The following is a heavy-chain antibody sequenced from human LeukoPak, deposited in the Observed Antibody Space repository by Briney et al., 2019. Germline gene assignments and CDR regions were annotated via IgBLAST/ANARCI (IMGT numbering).Heavy chain of an antibody. CDR2: IDPSDSYT. J-gene: IGHJ5*02. CDR1: GYSFTSYW. CDR3: AKAIVATKGTYNWFDP. V-gene: IGHV5-10-1*01. Sequence: GESLKISCKGSGYSFTSYWISWVRQMPGKGLEWMGRIDPSDSYTNYSPSFQGHVTISADKSISTAYLQWSSLKASDTAMYYCAKAIVATKGTYNWFDPWGQGTLVTVSS. D-gene: IGHD5-12*01.